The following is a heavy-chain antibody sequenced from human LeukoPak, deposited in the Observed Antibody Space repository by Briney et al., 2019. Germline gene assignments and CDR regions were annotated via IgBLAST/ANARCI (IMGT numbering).Heavy chain of an antibody. D-gene: IGHD5-18*01. CDR1: GGSISSSSYY. J-gene: IGHJ4*02. Sequence: SGTLSLTCTVSGGSISSSSYYWGWIRQPPGKGLEWIGSIYYTGSAYYNPSLKSRVTMSVDTSKNQFSLRLSSVTAADTAVYSCARHPERYSYFDYWGQGTLVTVSS. CDR3: ARHPERYSYFDY. V-gene: IGHV4-39*01. CDR2: IYYTGSA.